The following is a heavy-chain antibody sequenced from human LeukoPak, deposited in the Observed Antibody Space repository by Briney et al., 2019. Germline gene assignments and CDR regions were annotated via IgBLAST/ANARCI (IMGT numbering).Heavy chain of an antibody. CDR1: GFTFSSYW. D-gene: IGHD5-12*01. V-gene: IGHV3-7*01. Sequence: GGSLSLSCVASGFTFSSYWMGWVRQAPGKGLEWVANIQQDGSEIFYVDSVRGRFTISRDNAKNSLYLQMNSLRAEDTAVYYCAKDGRYSGYDFSFDYWGQGTLVTVSS. J-gene: IGHJ4*02. CDR3: AKDGRYSGYDFSFDY. CDR2: IQQDGSEI.